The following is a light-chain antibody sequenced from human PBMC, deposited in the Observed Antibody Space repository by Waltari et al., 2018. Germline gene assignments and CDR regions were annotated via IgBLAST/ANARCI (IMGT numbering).Light chain of an antibody. CDR1: QNIYYN. Sequence: IQMTQSPSALSASVGDTVTLSCRASQNIYYNLAWYQQKPGKAPELLIYAASSLQSGFPSRFSGSCSGTEFTLTITTLQPEDSAIYFCQHNYDTPPIFGQGTKVEI. CDR2: AAS. CDR3: QHNYDTPPI. J-gene: IGKJ2*01. V-gene: IGKV1-6*02.